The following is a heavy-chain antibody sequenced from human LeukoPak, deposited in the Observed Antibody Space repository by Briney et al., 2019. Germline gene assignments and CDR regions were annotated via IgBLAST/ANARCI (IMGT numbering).Heavy chain of an antibody. CDR3: ARGRRNSSSWYFEYFQH. V-gene: IGHV4-34*01. CDR2: INHSGST. D-gene: IGHD6-13*01. CDR1: GGSFSGYY. J-gene: IGHJ1*01. Sequence: PSETLSLTCAVYGGSFSGYYWSWIRQPPGKGLEWIGEINHSGSTNYNPSLKSRVTISVDTSKNQFSLKLSSVTAADTAVYYCARGRRNSSSWYFEYFQHWGQGTLVTVSS.